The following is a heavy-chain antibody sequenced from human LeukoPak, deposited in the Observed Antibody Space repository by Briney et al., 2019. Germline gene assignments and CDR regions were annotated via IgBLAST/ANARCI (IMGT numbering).Heavy chain of an antibody. V-gene: IGHV3-30*18. CDR1: GFTFSGYG. CDR3: AKDVLQGYSSSWFILYDAFDI. CDR2: ISYDGSNK. Sequence: GGPLRLSCAASGFTFSGYGMHWVRQAPGKGLEWVAVISYDGSNKYYADSVKGRFTISRDNSKNTLYLQMNSLRAEDTAVYYCAKDVLQGYSSSWFILYDAFDIWGQGTMVTVSS. D-gene: IGHD2-2*01. J-gene: IGHJ3*02.